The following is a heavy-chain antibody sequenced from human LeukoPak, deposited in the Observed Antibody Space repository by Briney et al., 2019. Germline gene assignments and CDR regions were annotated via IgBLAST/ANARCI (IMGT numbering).Heavy chain of an antibody. Sequence: NTSETLSLTCTVSGGSISSYYWSWIRQPPGKGLEWIGYIYYSGSTNYNPSLKSRVTISVDTSKNQFSLKLSSATAADTAVYYCARMEQVDFWSGYSYYYYGMDVWGQGTTVTVSS. V-gene: IGHV4-59*01. CDR1: GGSISSYY. CDR3: ARMEQVDFWSGYSYYYYGMDV. CDR2: IYYSGST. J-gene: IGHJ6*02. D-gene: IGHD3-3*01.